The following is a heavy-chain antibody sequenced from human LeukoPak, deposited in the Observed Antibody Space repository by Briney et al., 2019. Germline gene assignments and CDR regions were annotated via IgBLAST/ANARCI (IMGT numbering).Heavy chain of an antibody. D-gene: IGHD3-10*01. CDR2: INGSGDVT. CDR3: AKSDCGSDGCKLLNY. J-gene: IGHJ4*02. V-gene: IGHV3-23*01. CDR1: GFVFSHYT. Sequence: GGSLRLSCAVSGFVFSHYTMTWVRQGPGKGLEWVSSINGSGDVTLYADSVMGRFTISRDNAKNTVFLQMNNLRAEDTAVYYCAKSDCGSDGCKLLNYWGQGTLVTASS.